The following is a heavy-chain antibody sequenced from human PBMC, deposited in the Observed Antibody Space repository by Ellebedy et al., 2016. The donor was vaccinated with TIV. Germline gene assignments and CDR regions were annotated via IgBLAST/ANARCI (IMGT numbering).Heavy chain of an antibody. V-gene: IGHV1-2*02. CDR1: GYTLISNY. CDR3: TRVPQQLVHDF. D-gene: IGHD6-13*01. Sequence: AASVKVSCKASGYTLISNYMHWVRQAPGQGLEWVGWINPNTSVARSAQKFQGRVTMTRDTSISTAYLELNTLRSDDTAVYYCTRVPQQLVHDFWGQGTLVTVSS. J-gene: IGHJ4*02. CDR2: INPNTSVA.